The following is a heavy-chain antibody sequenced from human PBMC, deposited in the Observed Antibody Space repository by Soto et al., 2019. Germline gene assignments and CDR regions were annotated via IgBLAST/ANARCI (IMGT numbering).Heavy chain of an antibody. Sequence: HPGGSLRLSCVASGFPFNPYAMSWVRQAPGKGLEWVSGISGSGAFTYYADSVKGRFTISRDNSKNTLSLRLNSLRAEDTAIYYCVSPPRSFYDTLTGYPYDLFYFEYWGQGTPVTVSS. CDR1: GFPFNPYA. CDR3: VSPPRSFYDTLTGYPYDLFYFEY. D-gene: IGHD3-9*01. V-gene: IGHV3-23*01. CDR2: ISGSGAFT. J-gene: IGHJ4*02.